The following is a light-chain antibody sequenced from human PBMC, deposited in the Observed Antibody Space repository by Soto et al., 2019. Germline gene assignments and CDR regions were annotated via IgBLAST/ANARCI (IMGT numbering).Light chain of an antibody. Sequence: EIVLTQSPGTLSLSPGERATVSCRASQNIGNKVGWYQQKPGQAPRLLIYGASTRATGIPARFSGSGSGTEFTLIISSLQSEDSAVYYCQQYNSWLWTFGQGTKVDIK. CDR2: GAS. V-gene: IGKV3-15*01. CDR1: QNIGNK. J-gene: IGKJ1*01. CDR3: QQYNSWLWT.